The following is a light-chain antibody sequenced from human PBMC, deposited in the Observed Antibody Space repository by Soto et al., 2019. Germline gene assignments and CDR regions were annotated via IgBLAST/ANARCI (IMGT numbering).Light chain of an antibody. CDR2: TDN. CDR1: SSNIGINT. CDR3: AAWDDSLNGLYV. V-gene: IGLV1-44*01. Sequence: QSVLTQPPSASGTPGQRVTISCSGSSSNIGINTVNWYQQVPGTAPTLLIYTDNQRPSGVPDRFSGSKSGTSASLAISGLQSEDEADYYCAAWDDSLNGLYVFGTGTKVTVL. J-gene: IGLJ1*01.